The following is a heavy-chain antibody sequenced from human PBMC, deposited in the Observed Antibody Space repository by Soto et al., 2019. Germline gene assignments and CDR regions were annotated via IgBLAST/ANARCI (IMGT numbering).Heavy chain of an antibody. D-gene: IGHD3-9*01. J-gene: IGHJ3*02. CDR3: AKDPSLTGNDAFDI. CDR1: GFTFNSYA. V-gene: IGHV3-23*01. Sequence: SLRLSCAASGFTFNSYAMTWVRQAPGKGLEWVSGLSGSGVSTYYADSVKGRFTISRDNSKNMLYLQMNSLRAEDTAVYYCAKDPSLTGNDAFDIWGQGTMVTVSS. CDR2: LSGSGVST.